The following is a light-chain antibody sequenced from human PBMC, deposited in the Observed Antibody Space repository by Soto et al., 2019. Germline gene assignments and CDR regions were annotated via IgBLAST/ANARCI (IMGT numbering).Light chain of an antibody. CDR2: DAS. V-gene: IGKV3-11*01. Sequence: EIVVTQSPANLSLSPGDRATLSCRASQSVRSFLAWYQQKPGQAPRLLIYDASNRATGIPARFSGSGSGTAFTLTISSLEPEDFAVYYCQQRDNWSSVTFGGGTKVEIK. CDR3: QQRDNWSSVT. CDR1: QSVRSF. J-gene: IGKJ4*01.